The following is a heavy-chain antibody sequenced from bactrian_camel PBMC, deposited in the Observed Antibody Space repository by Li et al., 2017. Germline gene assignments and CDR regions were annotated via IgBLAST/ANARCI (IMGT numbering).Heavy chain of an antibody. Sequence: VQLVESGGGLVQPGGSLRLSCAASGFTIGSHDMNWVRQAPGKGLEWVSAINGGGGSTYYADSVKGRFTISRDNAKNTLYLQLNSLKSEDSALYYCAAGQVKYIHWGQGTQVTVS. J-gene: IGHJ4*01. CDR1: GFTIGSHD. D-gene: IGHD1*01. V-gene: IGHV3S40*01. CDR2: INGGGGST. CDR3: AAGQVKYIH.